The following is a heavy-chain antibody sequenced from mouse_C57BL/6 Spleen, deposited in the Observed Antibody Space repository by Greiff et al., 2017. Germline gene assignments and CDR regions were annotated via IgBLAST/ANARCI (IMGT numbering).Heavy chain of an antibody. Sequence: VQLQQSGAELAKPGASVKLSCKASGYTFTSYWMHWVKQRPGQGLEWIGYINPSSGYTKYNQKFKDKAILTADKSSSTAYMQLSSLTYEDSAVYYCARDLYYSNYFDYWGQGTTLTVSS. CDR2: INPSSGYT. CDR1: GYTFTSYW. D-gene: IGHD2-5*01. V-gene: IGHV1-7*01. CDR3: ARDLYYSNYFDY. J-gene: IGHJ2*01.